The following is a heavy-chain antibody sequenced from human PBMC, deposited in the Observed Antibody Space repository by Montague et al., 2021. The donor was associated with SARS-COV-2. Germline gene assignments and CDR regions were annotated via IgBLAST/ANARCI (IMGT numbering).Heavy chain of an antibody. CDR2: IYYSGST. J-gene: IGHJ4*02. Sequence: SETLSLTCTVSGGPISSSSYYWGWIRQPPGKGLEWIGSIYYSGSTYYNPSLKSRVTISVDTSKNQFSLKLSSVTAADTAVYYCATITLGYCTNGVCQPPDYWGQGTLVTVYS. V-gene: IGHV4-39*01. D-gene: IGHD2-8*01. CDR3: ATITLGYCTNGVCQPPDY. CDR1: GGPISSSSYY.